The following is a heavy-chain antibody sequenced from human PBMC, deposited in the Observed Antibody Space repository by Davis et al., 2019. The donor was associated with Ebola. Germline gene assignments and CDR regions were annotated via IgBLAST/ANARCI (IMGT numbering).Heavy chain of an antibody. D-gene: IGHD3-10*01. Sequence: PGGSLRLSCAASGFTFSTYSMSWVRQAPGKGLEWVSSISSDSDYIYYADSAKGRFTISRDNSKNTLYLQMNSLRAEDTAVYYCAKDLDTMVRGVMGYWGQGTLVTVSS. CDR3: AKDLDTMVRGVMGY. V-gene: IGHV3-21*01. CDR2: ISSDSDYI. CDR1: GFTFSTYS. J-gene: IGHJ4*02.